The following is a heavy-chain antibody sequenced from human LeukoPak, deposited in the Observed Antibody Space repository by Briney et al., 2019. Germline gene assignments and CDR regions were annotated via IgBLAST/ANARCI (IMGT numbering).Heavy chain of an antibody. J-gene: IGHJ4*02. Sequence: PGGSLRLSCAASGFTVSSNYMSWVRQAPGKGLEWASVIYSGGSTYYADSVKGRFTISRDNSKNTLYLQMNSLRAEDTAVYYCARVEGSSWYADYWGQGTLVTVSS. CDR3: ARVEGSSWYADY. D-gene: IGHD6-13*01. CDR1: GFTVSSNY. V-gene: IGHV3-53*01. CDR2: IYSGGST.